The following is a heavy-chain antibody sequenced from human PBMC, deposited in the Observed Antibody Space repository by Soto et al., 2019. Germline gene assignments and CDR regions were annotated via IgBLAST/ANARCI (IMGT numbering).Heavy chain of an antibody. CDR1: GGTFSSYA. CDR2: IIPIFGTA. D-gene: IGHD6-13*01. Sequence: QVQLVQSGAEVKKPGSSVKVSCKASGGTFSSYAISWVRQAPGQGLEWMGGIIPIFGTANYAQKFQGRVTITADECTSTAYMELSSLRSEDTAVYYCARGGAAARVSPSHMDVWGQGTTVTVSS. CDR3: ARGGAAARVSPSHMDV. V-gene: IGHV1-69*12. J-gene: IGHJ6*02.